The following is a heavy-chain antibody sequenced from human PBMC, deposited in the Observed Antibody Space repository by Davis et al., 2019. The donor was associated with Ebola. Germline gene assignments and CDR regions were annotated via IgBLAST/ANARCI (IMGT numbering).Heavy chain of an antibody. V-gene: IGHV3-30-3*01. Sequence: PGGSLRLSCAASGFTFSSYAMHWVRQAPGKGLEWVAVISYDGSNKYYADSVKGRFTISRDNSKNTLYLQMNSLRAEDTAVYYCARDWGGYPIGGYFDYWGQGTLVTVSS. J-gene: IGHJ4*02. D-gene: IGHD3-16*01. CDR2: ISYDGSNK. CDR1: GFTFSSYA. CDR3: ARDWGGYPIGGYFDY.